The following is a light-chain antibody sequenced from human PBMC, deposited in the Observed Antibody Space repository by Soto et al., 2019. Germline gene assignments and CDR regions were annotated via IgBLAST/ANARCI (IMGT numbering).Light chain of an antibody. CDR1: QSLLYNKGYNY. J-gene: IGKJ1*01. CDR3: MQSLQTPWT. Sequence: DIAMTQSPLSLPVTPGEPASISCRSSQSLLYNKGYNYLDWYLQKPGQSPQLLISVASDRASGVPDRFSGSGSGTDFTLQISRVEAEDVGVYYCMQSLQTPWTFGQGTNVEIK. V-gene: IGKV2-28*01. CDR2: VAS.